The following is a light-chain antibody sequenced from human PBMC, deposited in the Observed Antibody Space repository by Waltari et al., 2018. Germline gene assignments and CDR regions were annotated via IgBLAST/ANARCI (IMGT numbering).Light chain of an antibody. CDR1: QSISSY. CDR3: QQSVTTPLT. CDR2: ASS. Sequence: DVQMTQSPSSLSASLGDRVTITCRAGQSISSYLNWYQQKPGMAPKLLIYASSTLQTGVPSRFSGSGSGTDFTLTISSLQPEDFATYYCQQSVTTPLTFGGGTKVEIK. J-gene: IGKJ4*01. V-gene: IGKV1-39*01.